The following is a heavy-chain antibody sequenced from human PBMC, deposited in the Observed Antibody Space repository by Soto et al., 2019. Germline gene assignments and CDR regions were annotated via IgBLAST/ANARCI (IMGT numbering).Heavy chain of an antibody. V-gene: IGHV3-30*03. D-gene: IGHD4-4*01. CDR1: GFIFGSYG. J-gene: IGHJ4*02. Sequence: QVQLVESGGGVAQPGTSLRLSCAASGFIFGSYGMHWVRQAPGKGLEWVAVISYDGINKYYADSVKGRFTISRDNSKNTVYLQMNSLRAEDTAVYYCAPIPRPTATPSDFAYWGQGTLVTVSS. CDR3: APIPRPTATPSDFAY. CDR2: ISYDGINK.